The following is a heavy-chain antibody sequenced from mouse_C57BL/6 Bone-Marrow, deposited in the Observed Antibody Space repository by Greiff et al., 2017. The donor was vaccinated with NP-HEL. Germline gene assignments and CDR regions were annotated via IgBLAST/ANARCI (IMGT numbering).Heavy chain of an antibody. V-gene: IGHV1-26*01. J-gene: IGHJ2*01. Sequence: EVQLQQSGPELVKPGASVKISCKASGYTFTDYYMNWVKQSHGKSLEWIGDINPNNGGTSYNQKFKGKATLTVDKSSSTAYMELRVLTSEDSAVYYCARGGDYAYYYGSSYDFDYWGQGTTLTVSS. D-gene: IGHD1-1*01. CDR2: INPNNGGT. CDR3: ARGGDYAYYYGSSYDFDY. CDR1: GYTFTDYY.